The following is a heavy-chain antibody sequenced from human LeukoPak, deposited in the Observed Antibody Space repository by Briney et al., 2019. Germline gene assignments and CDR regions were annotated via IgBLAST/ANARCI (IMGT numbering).Heavy chain of an antibody. J-gene: IGHJ4*02. V-gene: IGHV3-48*03. Sequence: GGPLRLSCAASGFTFSSYEMNWVRPAPGKGLEWASFISSSGSTIYYADSVKGRFTISRDNAKNSLYLQMNSLRAEDTAVYYCARIGTGTTLREFDYWGQGTLVTVSS. D-gene: IGHD1-1*01. CDR2: ISSSGSTI. CDR1: GFTFSSYE. CDR3: ARIGTGTTLREFDY.